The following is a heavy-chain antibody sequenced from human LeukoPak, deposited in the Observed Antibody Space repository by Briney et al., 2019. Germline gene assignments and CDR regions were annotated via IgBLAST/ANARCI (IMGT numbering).Heavy chain of an antibody. CDR3: ARLGYSSGWYGVVY. D-gene: IGHD6-19*01. CDR2: IYYSGST. CDR1: GGSISSSSYY. J-gene: IGHJ4*02. Sequence: PSETLSLTCTVSGGSISSSSYYWGWIRQPPGKGLEWIGSIYYSGSTYYNPSLKSRVTISVDTSKNQFSPKLSSVTAADTAVYYCARLGYSSGWYGVVYWGQGTLVTVSS. V-gene: IGHV4-39*01.